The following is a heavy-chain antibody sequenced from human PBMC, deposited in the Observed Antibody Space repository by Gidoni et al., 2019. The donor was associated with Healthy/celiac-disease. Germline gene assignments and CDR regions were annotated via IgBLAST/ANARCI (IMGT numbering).Heavy chain of an antibody. Sequence: EVQLVESGGGLVQPGMSLRPSCPASGFPFADYAMDWARQAPGKGLEWVAGISWNSGSIGYADSVKGRFTISRDNAKNSLYLQMNSLRAEDTALYYCAKDRSAAAWLYFDYWGQGTLVTVSS. CDR1: GFPFADYA. CDR2: ISWNSGSI. J-gene: IGHJ4*02. CDR3: AKDRSAAAWLYFDY. V-gene: IGHV3-9*01. D-gene: IGHD6-13*01.